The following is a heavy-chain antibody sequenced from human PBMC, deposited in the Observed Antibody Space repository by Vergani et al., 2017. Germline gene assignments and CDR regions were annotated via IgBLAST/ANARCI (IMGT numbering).Heavy chain of an antibody. CDR1: GFTFSSYG. Sequence: QVQLVESGGGVVQPGRSLRLSCAASGFTFSSYGMHWVRQAPGKGLEWVAVIWYDGSNKYYADSVKGRFTISRDNPKNTLYLQMNSLRAEDTAVYYCARRYCSTTTCYYYMDVWGKGTTVTVSS. CDR3: ARRYCSTTTCYYYMDV. CDR2: IWYDGSNK. D-gene: IGHD2-2*01. J-gene: IGHJ6*03. V-gene: IGHV3-33*01.